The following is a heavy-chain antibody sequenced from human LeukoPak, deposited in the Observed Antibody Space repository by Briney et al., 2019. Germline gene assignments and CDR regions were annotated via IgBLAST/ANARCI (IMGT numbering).Heavy chain of an antibody. CDR3: ARAVPTNYDFWSGYYPDAFDI. V-gene: IGHV4-34*01. CDR2: INHSGST. CDR1: GGSFSGYY. Sequence: SETLSLTCAVYGGSFSGYYWSWIRQPPGKGLEWIGEINHSGSTNYNPSLKSRVTISVDTSKNQFSLKLSSVTAADTAVYYCARAVPTNYDFWSGYYPDAFDIWGQGTMVTVSS. J-gene: IGHJ3*02. D-gene: IGHD3-3*01.